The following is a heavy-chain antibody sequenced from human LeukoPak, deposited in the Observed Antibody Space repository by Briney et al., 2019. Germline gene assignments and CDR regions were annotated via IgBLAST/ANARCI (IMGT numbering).Heavy chain of an antibody. Sequence: GESLKISCRGSGYSFTSYWIGWVRQMPGKGLEWMGVIFAGDSDTRYSPSFQGQVTISADKSISTAYLQWNSLKASDTAMYYCARLDQGVGSGRGMDVWGQGTTVTVSS. CDR2: IFAGDSDT. CDR3: ARLDQGVGSGRGMDV. J-gene: IGHJ6*02. D-gene: IGHD3-10*01. CDR1: GYSFTSYW. V-gene: IGHV5-51*01.